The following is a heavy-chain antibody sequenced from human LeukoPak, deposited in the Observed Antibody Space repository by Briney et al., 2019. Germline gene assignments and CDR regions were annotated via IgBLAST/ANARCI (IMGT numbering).Heavy chain of an antibody. D-gene: IGHD3-16*01. CDR1: GGSISSSSYY. J-gene: IGHJ4*02. CDR2: IYYSGST. V-gene: IGHV4-39*01. Sequence: SETLSLTCTVSGGSISSSSYYWGWIRQPPGKGLEWIGSIYYSGSTYYNPSLKRRVTISVDPYKNQFSLKLSSVTAADTAVYYCVSRQGAYWGQGTLVTVSS. CDR3: VSRQGAY.